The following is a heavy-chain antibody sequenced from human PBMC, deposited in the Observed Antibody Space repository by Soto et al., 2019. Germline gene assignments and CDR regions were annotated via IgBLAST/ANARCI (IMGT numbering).Heavy chain of an antibody. CDR2: ISYDGSNK. Sequence: GGSLRLSWAASGFTFSSYGLHWVRQAPGKGLEWVAVISYDGSNKYYADSVKGRFTISRDNSKITLYLQMNSLRAEDTAVYYCAKDSGYDYYYYYYIDVRGKGTTVTVS. V-gene: IGHV3-30*18. CDR3: AKDSGYDYYYYYYIDV. CDR1: GFTFSSYG. J-gene: IGHJ6*03. D-gene: IGHD5-12*01.